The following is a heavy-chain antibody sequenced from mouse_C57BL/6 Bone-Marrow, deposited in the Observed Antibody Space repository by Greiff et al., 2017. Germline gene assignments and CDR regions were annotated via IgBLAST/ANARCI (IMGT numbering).Heavy chain of an antibody. CDR1: GYTFTDYA. D-gene: IGHD1-1*01. CDR3: ARNTTVPMWYFDY. CDR2: ISPYYGDA. Sequence: QVQLQQSGPELVRPGVSVKISCKGSGYTFTDYAMHWVKQSHAKSLEWIGVISPYYGDASYNQQFKDKATMTVAKSSSTAYLELARLTSEDSAIYYCARNTTVPMWYFDYWGQGTTLTVST. V-gene: IGHV1-67*01. J-gene: IGHJ2*01.